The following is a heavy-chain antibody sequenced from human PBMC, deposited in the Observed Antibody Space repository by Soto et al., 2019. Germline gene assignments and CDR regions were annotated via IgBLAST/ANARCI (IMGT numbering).Heavy chain of an antibody. CDR1: GFTFSSYS. CDR3: AKGRSYYYYYGVDV. V-gene: IGHV3-21*04. CDR2: ISSSSSYI. Sequence: PGGSLRLSCAASGFTFSSYSMNWVRQAPGKGLEWVSSISSSSSYIYYADPVKGRFTISRDNSKSTLYLQMNSLRAEDTALYYCAKGRSYYYYYGVDVWGQGTTVTVSS. J-gene: IGHJ6*02.